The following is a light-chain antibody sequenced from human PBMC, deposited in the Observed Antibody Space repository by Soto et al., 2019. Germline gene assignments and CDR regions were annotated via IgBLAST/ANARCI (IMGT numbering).Light chain of an antibody. Sequence: SYELTQPPSVSVSPGQTASITCSGDKLGDKYACWYQQKPGQSPVLVIYQDSKRPSGIPERFSGPNSANTATLTISGTQAMDEADYYCQAWDSRTVVFGGGTQLSVL. J-gene: IGLJ2*01. V-gene: IGLV3-1*01. CDR2: QDS. CDR1: KLGDKY. CDR3: QAWDSRTVV.